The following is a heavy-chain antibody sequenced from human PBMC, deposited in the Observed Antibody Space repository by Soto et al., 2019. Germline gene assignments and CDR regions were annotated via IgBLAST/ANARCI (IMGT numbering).Heavy chain of an antibody. V-gene: IGHV1-18*01. CDR2: ISAYNGNT. CDR3: ARDMWQQLVKGGWFDP. CDR1: GYTFTSYG. Sequence: QVQLVQSGAEVKKPGASVKVSCKASGYTFTSYGISWVRQAPGQGLEWMGWISAYNGNTNYAQKLQCRVTMTTDTSTNTAYMELRSLRSDDTAVYYCARDMWQQLVKGGWFDPWGQGTLVTVSS. D-gene: IGHD6-13*01. J-gene: IGHJ5*02.